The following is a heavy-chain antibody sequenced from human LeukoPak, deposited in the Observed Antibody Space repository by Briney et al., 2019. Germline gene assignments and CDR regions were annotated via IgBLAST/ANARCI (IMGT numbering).Heavy chain of an antibody. V-gene: IGHV1-69*05. CDR2: IIPIFGTA. CDR3: ARRFNSNYVWWFDP. J-gene: IGHJ5*02. Sequence: SAKVSCKASGGTFSSYAISWARQAPGQGLEWMGGIIPIFGTANYAQKFQGRVTITTDESTSTAYMELSSLRSEDTAVYYCARRFNSNYVWWFDPWGQGTLVTVSS. CDR1: GGTFSSYA. D-gene: IGHD4-11*01.